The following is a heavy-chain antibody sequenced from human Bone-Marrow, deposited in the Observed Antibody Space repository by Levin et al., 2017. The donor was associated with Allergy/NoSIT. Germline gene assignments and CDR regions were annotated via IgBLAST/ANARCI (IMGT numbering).Heavy chain of an antibody. D-gene: IGHD1-26*01. V-gene: IGHV3-33*01. CDR1: GFTFSAFG. J-gene: IGHJ4*02. CDR3: TRDRGEWGQFYFDY. Sequence: GGSLRLSCAASGFTFSAFGMHWVRQPPGRGLEWVAVISYDGGHKFYADSVKGRFTISRDNSKNTHYLQMNSLRAEDTAVYYCTRDRGEWGQFYFDYWGKGILVTVSS. CDR2: ISYDGGHK.